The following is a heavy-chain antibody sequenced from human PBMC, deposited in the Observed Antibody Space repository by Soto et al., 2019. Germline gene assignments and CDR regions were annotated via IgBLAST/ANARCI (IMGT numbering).Heavy chain of an antibody. CDR3: VGGEDSSGYFNWFDP. CDR2: IIPIFGTP. V-gene: IGHV1-69*12. CDR1: GDTFSKYA. Sequence: QVQLVQSGAEVKRPGSSVKVSCKASGDTFSKYAICWVRQAPGQGLEWMGGIIPIFGTPNYAQKFQGRVTISADESTSTAYMELSRLRSEDTAVYYCVGGEDSSGYFNWFDPWGQGTPVTVSS. D-gene: IGHD3-22*01. J-gene: IGHJ5*02.